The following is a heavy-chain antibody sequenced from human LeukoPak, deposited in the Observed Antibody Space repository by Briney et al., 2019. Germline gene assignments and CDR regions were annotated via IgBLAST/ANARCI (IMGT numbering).Heavy chain of an antibody. CDR3: AKSSGFSGRYYFDY. CDR2: ISYDGSNK. J-gene: IGHJ4*02. Sequence: GGSLRLSCAASGFTFSSQSMNWARQAPGKGLEWVAVISYDGSNKYYADSVKGRFTISRDNSKNTLYLQMNSLRAEDTAVYYCAKSSGFSGRYYFDYWGQGTLVTVSS. CDR1: GFTFSSQS. V-gene: IGHV3-30*18. D-gene: IGHD1-26*01.